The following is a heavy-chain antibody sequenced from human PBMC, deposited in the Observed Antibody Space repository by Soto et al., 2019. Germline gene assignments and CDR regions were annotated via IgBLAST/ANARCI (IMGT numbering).Heavy chain of an antibody. J-gene: IGHJ3*02. Sequence: PGGSLRLSCAASGFTFISYSMNWVRQAPGKGLERFSYISSSISTIYYADSVKGRFTISRDNAKISLYLQMNSLRAEDTAVYYCARVQMVRQWLVLESAFDIWGQGTMVTVSS. CDR1: GFTFISYS. D-gene: IGHD6-19*01. CDR2: ISSSISTI. V-gene: IGHV3-48*01. CDR3: ARVQMVRQWLVLESAFDI.